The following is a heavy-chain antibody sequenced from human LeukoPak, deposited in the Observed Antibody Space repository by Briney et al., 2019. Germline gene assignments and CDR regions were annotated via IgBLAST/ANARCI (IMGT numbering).Heavy chain of an antibody. Sequence: ASVKVSCKVSGYTLTELSMHWVRQAPGKGLEWMGGFDPEDGETIYAQKFQGRVTMTEDTSTDTAYMELSSLRSEDTAAYYCATALGGSGSYYSWDYWGQGTLVTVSS. D-gene: IGHD3-10*01. V-gene: IGHV1-24*01. CDR2: FDPEDGET. CDR1: GYTLTELS. CDR3: ATALGGSGSYYSWDY. J-gene: IGHJ4*02.